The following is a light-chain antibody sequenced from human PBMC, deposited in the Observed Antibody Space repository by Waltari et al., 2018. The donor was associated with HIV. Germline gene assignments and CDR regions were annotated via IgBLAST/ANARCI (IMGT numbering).Light chain of an antibody. CDR3: CSYAGGYTLV. Sequence: QSALTQPRSVSGSPGQSVTISCTGTSSDVGGYNYVSWYQQHPGKAPKLMIYDVTKRPSGVPDRFSGSKSGNTASLTISGLQAEDEADYFCCSYAGGYTLVFGGGTKLTVI. CDR1: SSDVGGYNY. CDR2: DVT. J-gene: IGLJ3*02. V-gene: IGLV2-11*01.